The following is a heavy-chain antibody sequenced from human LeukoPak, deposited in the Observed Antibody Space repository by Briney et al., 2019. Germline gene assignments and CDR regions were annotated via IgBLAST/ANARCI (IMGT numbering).Heavy chain of an antibody. V-gene: IGHV4-39*07. CDR2: IYTSGST. Sequence: PSETLSLTCTVSGGSISSSTYYWGWIRQPPGKGLEWIGRIYTSGSTNYNPSLKSRVTISVDTSKNQFSLKLSSVTAADTAVYYCAREVLGYYYYYMDVWGKGTTVTISS. CDR1: GGSISSSTYY. D-gene: IGHD3-16*01. J-gene: IGHJ6*03. CDR3: AREVLGYYYYYMDV.